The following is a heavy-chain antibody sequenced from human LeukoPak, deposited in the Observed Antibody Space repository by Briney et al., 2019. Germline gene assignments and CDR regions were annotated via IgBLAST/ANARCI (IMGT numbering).Heavy chain of an antibody. CDR1: GGTFSSYA. J-gene: IGHJ3*02. CDR2: IIPIFGTA. CDR3: ARALWLREDAFDI. Sequence: ASVKVSCKASGGTFSSYAISWVRQAPGQGLEWMGGIIPIFGTANYAQKFQGRVTITADKSTSTAYMELSSLRSEDTAVYYCARALWLREDAFDIWGQGTMVTVSS. D-gene: IGHD1-26*01. V-gene: IGHV1-69*06.